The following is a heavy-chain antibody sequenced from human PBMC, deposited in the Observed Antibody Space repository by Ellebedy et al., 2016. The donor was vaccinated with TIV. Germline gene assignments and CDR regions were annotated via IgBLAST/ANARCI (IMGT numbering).Heavy chain of an antibody. D-gene: IGHD3-16*02. Sequence: SVKVSXXASGGTFSSSGISWVRQAPGQGLEWMGRFFPSLGVANYVQKFQGRVTITADKSTSTAYMELSSLKFEDTAVYYCAIYQPGASFDYWGQGTLVTVSS. CDR2: FFPSLGVA. CDR1: GGTFSSSG. V-gene: IGHV1-69*04. CDR3: AIYQPGASFDY. J-gene: IGHJ4*02.